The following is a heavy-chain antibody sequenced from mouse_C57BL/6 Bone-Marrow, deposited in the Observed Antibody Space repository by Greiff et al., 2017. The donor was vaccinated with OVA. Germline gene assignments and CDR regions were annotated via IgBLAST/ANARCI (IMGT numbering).Heavy chain of an antibody. V-gene: IGHV14-4*01. D-gene: IGHD2-3*01. J-gene: IGHJ3*01. CDR2: IDPENGDT. Sequence: EVKLLESGAELVRPGASVKLSCTASGFNIKDDYMHWVKQRPEQGLEWIGWIDPENGDTEYASKFQGKATITADTSSNTAYLQLSSLTSEDTAVYYCTTDGYWSWFAYWGQGTLVTVSA. CDR3: TTDGYWSWFAY. CDR1: GFNIKDDY.